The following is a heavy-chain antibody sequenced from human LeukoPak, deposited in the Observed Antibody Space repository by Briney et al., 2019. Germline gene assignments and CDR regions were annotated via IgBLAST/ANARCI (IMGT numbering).Heavy chain of an antibody. D-gene: IGHD3-9*01. V-gene: IGHV3-30*18. CDR3: AKDYDTLYYFDY. Sequence: PGGSLRLSCAASGFTFSSYGMHWVRQAPGKGLEWVAVISYDGSNKYYADSVKGRFTISRDNSKNTLYLQMNSLRAEDTAVYYCAKDYDTLYYFDYWGQGTLVAVSS. J-gene: IGHJ4*02. CDR2: ISYDGSNK. CDR1: GFTFSSYG.